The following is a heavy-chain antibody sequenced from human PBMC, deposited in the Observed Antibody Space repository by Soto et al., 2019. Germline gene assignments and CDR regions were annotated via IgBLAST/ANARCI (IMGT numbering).Heavy chain of an antibody. J-gene: IGHJ4*02. V-gene: IGHV4-59*01. D-gene: IGHD3-10*01. CDR2: IYYSGST. CDR1: GGSISSYY. CDR3: ARVRALWFGESHRYYFDY. Sequence: SETLSLTCTVSGGSISSYYWSWIRQPPGKGLEWIGYIYYSGSTNYNPSLKSRVTISVDTSKNQFSLKLSSVTAADTAVYYCARVRALWFGESHRYYFDYWGQGTLVTVSS.